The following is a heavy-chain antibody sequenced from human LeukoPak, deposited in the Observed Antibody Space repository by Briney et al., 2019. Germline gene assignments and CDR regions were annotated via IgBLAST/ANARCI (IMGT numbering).Heavy chain of an antibody. CDR3: AKDLKQWLVLDAFDI. Sequence: GGSLRLSCAASGFTFSNYSMSWVRQAPGKGLEWVSAISGSGGSTYYADSVKGRFTISRDNSKNTLYLQMNSLRAEDTAVYYCAKDLKQWLVLDAFDIWGQGTMVTVSS. J-gene: IGHJ3*02. D-gene: IGHD6-19*01. CDR2: ISGSGGST. CDR1: GFTFSNYS. V-gene: IGHV3-23*01.